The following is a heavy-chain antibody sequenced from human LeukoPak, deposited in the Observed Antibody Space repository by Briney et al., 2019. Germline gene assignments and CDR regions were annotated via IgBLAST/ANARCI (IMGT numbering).Heavy chain of an antibody. CDR1: GFTFSNYA. D-gene: IGHD1-26*01. Sequence: GGSLRLSCAASGFTFSNYAMSWVRQAPGKGLEWVSAISGSGGSTYYADSVKGRFTISRDNSKNTLYLQMNSLRAEDTAVYYCAKVKGSGSYYGYSAFDIWGQGTMVTVSS. CDR2: ISGSGGST. J-gene: IGHJ3*02. V-gene: IGHV3-23*01. CDR3: AKVKGSGSYYGYSAFDI.